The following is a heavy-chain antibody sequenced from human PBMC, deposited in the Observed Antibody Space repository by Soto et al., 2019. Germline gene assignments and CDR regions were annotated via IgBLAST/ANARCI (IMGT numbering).Heavy chain of an antibody. V-gene: IGHV1-18*01. CDR3: ASELCSSTSCPYYFDY. CDR1: GYTFTSYG. CDR2: ISAYNVNT. Sequence: QVQLVQSGAEVKKPGASVKVSCKASGYTFTSYGISWVRQAPGQGLEWMGWISAYNVNTNYAQKLQGRVTMTTDTSTSTAYLELRSLRSDDTAVYYCASELCSSTSCPYYFDYWGQGTLVTVSS. J-gene: IGHJ4*02. D-gene: IGHD2-2*01.